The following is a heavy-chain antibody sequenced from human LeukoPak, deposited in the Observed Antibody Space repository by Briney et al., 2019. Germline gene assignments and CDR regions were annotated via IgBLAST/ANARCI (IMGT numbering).Heavy chain of an antibody. J-gene: IGHJ6*02. CDR3: NYGGYCSSTSCYDYYGMDV. D-gene: IGHD2-2*03. CDR2: ISGDGGST. Sequence: PGVSLRLSCAASGFTFDDYAMHWVRQAPGKGLEWVSLISGDGGSTYYADSVKGRFTISRDNSKNSLYLQMNSLRTEDTALYYCNYGGYCSSTSCYDYYGMDVWGQGTTVTVSS. CDR1: GFTFDDYA. V-gene: IGHV3-43*02.